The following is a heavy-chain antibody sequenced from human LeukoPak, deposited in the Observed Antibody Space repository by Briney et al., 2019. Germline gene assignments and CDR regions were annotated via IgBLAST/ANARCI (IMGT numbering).Heavy chain of an antibody. CDR2: ISGDGGST. CDR3: AKSTDTAMVWYWFDP. J-gene: IGHJ5*02. CDR1: GFTFDDYA. D-gene: IGHD5-18*01. V-gene: IGHV3-43*02. Sequence: PGGSLRLSCAASGFTFDDYAMHWVRQAPGKGLEWVSLISGDGGSTYYADSVKGRFTISRDNSKNSLYLRMNSLRTEDTALYYCAKSTDTAMVWYWFDPWGQGTLVTVSS.